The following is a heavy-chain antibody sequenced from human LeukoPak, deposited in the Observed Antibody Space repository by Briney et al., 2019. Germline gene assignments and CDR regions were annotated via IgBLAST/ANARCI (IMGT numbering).Heavy chain of an antibody. D-gene: IGHD3-10*01. CDR1: GFTFSDYW. J-gene: IGHJ4*02. V-gene: IGHV3-74*01. CDR2: INTDGSIT. Sequence: GGSLRLSCAASGFTFSDYWIHWVRHALGKGLVWVSRINTDGSITNYADSVKGRFSISRDNAKNTLYLQMSSLRAEDTAVYYCARDRGPRTGFMVREAYDYWGQGTLVTVSS. CDR3: ARDRGPRTGFMVREAYDY.